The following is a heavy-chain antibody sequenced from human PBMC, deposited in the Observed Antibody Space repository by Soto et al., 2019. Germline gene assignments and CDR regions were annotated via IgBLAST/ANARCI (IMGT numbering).Heavy chain of an antibody. V-gene: IGHV3-23*04. CDR2: ISDSGGTS. Sequence: EVQLVDSGGGLVQPGGSLRLSCAASGFLFSNYVMSWVRQAPGKGLEWVSSISDSGGTSYYADSVKGRFTISRDNPKNTLYLQMNSLRAEDTAIYYCAKRPRALLTFDYWGQGTLVTVSS. CDR3: AKRPRALLTFDY. CDR1: GFLFSNYV. J-gene: IGHJ4*02. D-gene: IGHD1-26*01.